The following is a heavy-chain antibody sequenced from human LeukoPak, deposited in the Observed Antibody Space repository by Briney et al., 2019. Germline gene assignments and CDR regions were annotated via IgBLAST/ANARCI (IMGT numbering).Heavy chain of an antibody. J-gene: IGHJ4*02. Sequence: GGSLRLSCAPSGFTFTNAWMSWVRPAPGNVREWVGRIKSKTDGGTADYAAPVNGRFTISRDDSKNTLYLQMNSLKTEDTAVYYCTKYYYDSSGYLYYFDYWGQGTLVTVSS. V-gene: IGHV3-15*01. CDR3: TKYYYDSSGYLYYFDY. CDR2: IKSKTDGGTA. CDR1: GFTFTNAW. D-gene: IGHD3-22*01.